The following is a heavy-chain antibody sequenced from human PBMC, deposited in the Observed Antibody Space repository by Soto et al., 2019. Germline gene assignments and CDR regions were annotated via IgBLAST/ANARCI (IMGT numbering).Heavy chain of an antibody. D-gene: IGHD3-10*01. V-gene: IGHV4-39*01. CDR2: IYYSGST. CDR1: GGSISGSSYY. CDR3: ARSHYYGSGSYIY. J-gene: IGHJ4*01. Sequence: PSETLSLTCAVSGGSISGSSYYWGWIRQPPGKGLEWIGSIYYSGSTYYNPSLKSRVTISVDTSKNQFSLKLTSVTAADTAVYYCARSHYYGSGSYIYWGQGTLVTVSS.